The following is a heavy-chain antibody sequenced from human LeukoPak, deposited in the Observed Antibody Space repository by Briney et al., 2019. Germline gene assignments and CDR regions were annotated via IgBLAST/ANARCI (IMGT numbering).Heavy chain of an antibody. J-gene: IGHJ5*02. Sequence: SETLSLTCAVYGESFSGYYWSWIRQPPGKGLEWIGEINHSGSTNYNPSLKSRVTISVDTSKNQFSLKLSSVTAADTAVYYCARKGVLLGYCSGGSCYSSWFDPWGQGTLVTVSS. V-gene: IGHV4-34*01. CDR3: ARKGVLLGYCSGGSCYSSWFDP. CDR1: GESFSGYY. D-gene: IGHD2-15*01. CDR2: INHSGST.